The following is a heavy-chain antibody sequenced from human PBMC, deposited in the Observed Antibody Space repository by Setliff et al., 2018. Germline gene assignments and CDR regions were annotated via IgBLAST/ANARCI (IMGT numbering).Heavy chain of an antibody. CDR3: ARVLPGYYEGVYYYYMDV. V-gene: IGHV4-59*11. D-gene: IGHD3-9*01. CDR2: IYYSGST. CDR1: GGSISSHY. J-gene: IGHJ6*03. Sequence: SETLSLTCTVSGGSISSHYWRWIRQPPGKGLEWIGYIYYSGSTNYNPSLKSRVTISVDTSKNQFSLKLSSVTAADTAVYYCARVLPGYYEGVYYYYMDVWCKGTTVTVSS.